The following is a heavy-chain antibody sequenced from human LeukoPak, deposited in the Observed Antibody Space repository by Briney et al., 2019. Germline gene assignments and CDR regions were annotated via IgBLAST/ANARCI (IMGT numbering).Heavy chain of an antibody. CDR2: IRYDGSNE. Sequence: GGSLRLSCAASGFTFNNYVMHWVRQAPGKGLEWVAFIRYDGSNEHYAGSVRGRFTISRDNSKNTLYLQMNSLRAEDTAVYYCAMCSTTSCYIYSPFDYWGQGTLVTVSS. V-gene: IGHV3-30*02. CDR3: AMCSTTSCYIYSPFDY. CDR1: GFTFNNYV. D-gene: IGHD2-2*02. J-gene: IGHJ4*02.